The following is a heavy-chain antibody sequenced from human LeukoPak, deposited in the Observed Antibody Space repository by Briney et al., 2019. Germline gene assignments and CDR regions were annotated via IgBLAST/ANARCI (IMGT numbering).Heavy chain of an antibody. Sequence: GGSLRLSCAASGFTFDDYAMHWVRQAPGKGLEWVSGISWNSGSIGYADSVKGRFTISRDNAKNSLYLQMNSLKTEDTAVYYCTRSGIAAAGTFHYWGQGTLVTVSS. CDR2: ISWNSGSI. CDR1: GFTFDDYA. J-gene: IGHJ4*02. D-gene: IGHD6-13*01. V-gene: IGHV3-9*01. CDR3: TRSGIAAAGTFHY.